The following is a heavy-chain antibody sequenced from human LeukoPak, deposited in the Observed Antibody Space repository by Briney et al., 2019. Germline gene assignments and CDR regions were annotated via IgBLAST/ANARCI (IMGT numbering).Heavy chain of an antibody. Sequence: ASVKVSRKASGYTLTGYYMHWVRQAPGQGPEWMGWINGNSGGTKYAQKFEGRVTMTSDTSTSTVQMDLGTLRSDDTAVYYCARENIEQWPAFDYWGQGTPVTVSS. D-gene: IGHD1/OR15-1a*01. CDR1: GYTLTGYY. CDR2: INGNSGGT. CDR3: ARENIEQWPAFDY. J-gene: IGHJ4*02. V-gene: IGHV1-2*02.